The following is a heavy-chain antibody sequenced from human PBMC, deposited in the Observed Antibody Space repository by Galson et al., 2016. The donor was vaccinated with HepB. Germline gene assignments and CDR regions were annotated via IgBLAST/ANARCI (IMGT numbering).Heavy chain of an antibody. J-gene: IGHJ6*02. CDR3: AAGNYYYFGLDV. D-gene: IGHD1-26*01. V-gene: IGHV4-4*02. Sequence: ETLSLTCAVSGDSVTSPYWWSWVRLPPGKGLEWIGEISHSGSINYNPSLKSRVTISVDKSKNQFSLKLSSVTAADAAVYYCAAGNYYYFGLDVWGQGTTVTVSS. CDR2: ISHSGSI. CDR1: GDSVTSPYW.